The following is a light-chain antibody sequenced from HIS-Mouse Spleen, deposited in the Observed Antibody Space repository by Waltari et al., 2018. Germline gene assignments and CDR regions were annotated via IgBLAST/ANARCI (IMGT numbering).Light chain of an antibody. Sequence: QSALTQPRSVTGSPGQSVTISCTGTSSDVVGYNFVSWYQQHPGKAPKLMIYDVSTRPSGVPDRFSGSKSGNTASLTISGLQAEDEADYYCCSYAGSYTPWVFGGGTKLTVL. J-gene: IGLJ3*02. CDR2: DVS. CDR1: SSDVVGYNF. V-gene: IGLV2-11*01. CDR3: CSYAGSYTPWV.